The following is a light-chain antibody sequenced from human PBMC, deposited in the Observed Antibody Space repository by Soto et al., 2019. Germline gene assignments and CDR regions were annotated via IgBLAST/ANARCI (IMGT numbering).Light chain of an antibody. CDR1: SSNIGAGYD. J-gene: IGLJ2*01. Sequence: QSVLTQPPSVSGAPGQRVTISCTGSSSNIGAGYDVHWYQQLPGTAPKLLIYGNSNRPSGVPDRFSGSKSGTSASLAITGLQAEDEADYYCQSYDSSRSGYVVLGGGTQLTVL. CDR2: GNS. CDR3: QSYDSSRSGYVV. V-gene: IGLV1-40*01.